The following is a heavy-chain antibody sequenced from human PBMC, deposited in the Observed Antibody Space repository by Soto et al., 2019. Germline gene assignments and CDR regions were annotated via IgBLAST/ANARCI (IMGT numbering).Heavy chain of an antibody. J-gene: IGHJ5*02. CDR2: VYPGDSDT. D-gene: IGHD3-22*01. CDR3: ARHYYDGNGYYPEA. V-gene: IGHV5-51*01. Sequence: PGEALKISCKCSGYDFPTYWIGWLRQTPGSGTEWMGFVYPGDSDTRYSPSFLGQVTISVDKSLSTTYLQWRGLKASDSAKYYCARHYYDGNGYYPEAWGQGTLVTVSS. CDR1: GYDFPTYW.